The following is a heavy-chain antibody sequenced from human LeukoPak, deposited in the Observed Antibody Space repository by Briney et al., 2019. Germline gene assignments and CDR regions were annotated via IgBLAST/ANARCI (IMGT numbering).Heavy chain of an antibody. J-gene: IGHJ4*02. V-gene: IGHV3-64*01. CDR2: ISSNGGST. CDR1: GFTFSSYA. D-gene: IGHD3-22*01. Sequence: GGSLRLSCAASGFTFSSYAMHWVRQAPGKGLEYVSAISSNGGSTYYANSVKGRFTISRDNSKNTLYLQMGSLRAEDMAVYYCAREPYDSSGFGYWGQGTLVTVSS. CDR3: AREPYDSSGFGY.